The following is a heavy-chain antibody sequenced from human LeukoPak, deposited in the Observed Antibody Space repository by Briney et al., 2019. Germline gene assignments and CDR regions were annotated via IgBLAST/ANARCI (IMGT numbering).Heavy chain of an antibody. J-gene: IGHJ4*02. Sequence: GGSLRLSCGASEFTFSSYGMNWVRQAPGKGLEWVSYISGSGSIMYYSDSVKGRFTTSRDNAQNSLYLQMNNLRAEDTAVYYCARDPIDYWGQGTLVTVSS. V-gene: IGHV3-48*03. CDR3: ARDPIDY. CDR2: ISGSGSIM. CDR1: EFTFSSYG.